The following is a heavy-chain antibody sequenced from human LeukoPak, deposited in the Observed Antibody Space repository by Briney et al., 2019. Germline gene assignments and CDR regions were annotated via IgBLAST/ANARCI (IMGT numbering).Heavy chain of an antibody. CDR3: ARRGYSSGWYLPFDY. Sequence: PGGSLRLSCVASGFTFSRYAMSWVRQPPGKGLEWVANINQDGSEIYYVDSVKGRFTISRDNGKNSLYLQINSLRADDTAVYYCARRGYSSGWYLPFDYWGQGTLVTVSS. D-gene: IGHD6-19*01. CDR2: INQDGSEI. CDR1: GFTFSRYA. J-gene: IGHJ4*02. V-gene: IGHV3-7*03.